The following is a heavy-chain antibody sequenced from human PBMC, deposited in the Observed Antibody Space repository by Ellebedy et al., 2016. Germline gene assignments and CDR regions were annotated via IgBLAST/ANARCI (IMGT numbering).Heavy chain of an antibody. CDR2: ISPGSDIT. CDR1: GLNFNTFF. V-gene: IGHV3-23*01. Sequence: GGSLRLXXTASGLNFNTFFMTWVRQAPGKGLEWVSTISPGSDITRLADSVKGRFTVSRDNSRNTVYLQMNDLRVEDTALYYCRHGHYADYWGQGTLVTVSS. D-gene: IGHD3/OR15-3a*01. J-gene: IGHJ4*02. CDR3: RHGHYADY.